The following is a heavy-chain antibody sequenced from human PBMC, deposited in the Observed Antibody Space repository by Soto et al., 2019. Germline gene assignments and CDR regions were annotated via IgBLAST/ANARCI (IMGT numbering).Heavy chain of an antibody. CDR2: IYYSGST. D-gene: IGHD5-12*01. J-gene: IGHJ4*02. CDR3: ARGALGTVATIMGYYIHY. CDR1: GGSISSYY. Sequence: KASETLSLTCTVSGGSISSYYWSWIRQPPGKGLEWIGYIYYSGSTNYNPSLKSRVTISVDTSKNQFSLKLSSVTAADTAVYYCARGALGTVATIMGYYIHYSGQGTLVTVST. V-gene: IGHV4-59*01.